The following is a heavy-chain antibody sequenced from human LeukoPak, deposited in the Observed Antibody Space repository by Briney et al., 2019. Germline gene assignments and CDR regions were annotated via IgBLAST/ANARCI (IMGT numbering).Heavy chain of an antibody. V-gene: IGHV3-11*04. J-gene: IGHJ4*02. D-gene: IGHD3-16*02. CDR3: ARVKTEGLYDYVWGSYRFDY. CDR1: GFTFSDYY. CDR2: ISSSGSTI. Sequence: GGSLRLSCAASGFTFSDYYMSWIRQAPGKGLEWVSYISSSGSTIYYADSVKGRFTISRDNAKNSLYLQMNSLRAEDTAVYYCARVKTEGLYDYVWGSYRFDYWGQGTLVTVSS.